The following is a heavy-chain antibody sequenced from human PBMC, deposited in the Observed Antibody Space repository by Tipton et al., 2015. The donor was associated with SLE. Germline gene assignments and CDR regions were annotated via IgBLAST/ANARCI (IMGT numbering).Heavy chain of an antibody. V-gene: IGHV3-23*01. CDR3: SYYDLWCGFH. CDR2: ITESGKT. CDR1: GFTLSDHG. Sequence: GSLRLSCAASGFTLSDHGMTWVRQAPGKGLEWVSTITESGKTYYADSVKGRFTISKDISKSTLYLQMDSLRAEDTAKYYCSYYDLWCGFHWGQGTLVTVSS. D-gene: IGHD3-3*01. J-gene: IGHJ4*02.